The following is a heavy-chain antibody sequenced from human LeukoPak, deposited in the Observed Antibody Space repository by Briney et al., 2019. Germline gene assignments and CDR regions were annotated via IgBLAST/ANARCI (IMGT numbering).Heavy chain of an antibody. D-gene: IGHD2-15*01. J-gene: IGHJ5*02. CDR1: GYTFTSYD. CDR3: ATVRLPRIVAQPTDWFDP. Sequence: GASVKVSCKASGYTFTSYDINWVRQATGQGLEWMGWMNPNSGNTGYAQKFQGRVTMTEDTSTDTAYMELSSLRSEDTAVYYCATVRLPRIVAQPTDWFDPWGQGTLVTVSS. CDR2: MNPNSGNT. V-gene: IGHV1-8*01.